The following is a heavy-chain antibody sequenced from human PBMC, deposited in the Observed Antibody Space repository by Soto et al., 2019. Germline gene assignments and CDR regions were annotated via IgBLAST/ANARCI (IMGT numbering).Heavy chain of an antibody. V-gene: IGHV4-59*01. CDR1: GGSISSYY. CDR2: IYYSGST. D-gene: IGHD6-13*01. CDR3: ARAPAPLYSISWYYFDY. Sequence: QVQLQESGPGLVKPSETLSLTCTVSGGSISSYYWSWIRQPPGKGLEWIGYIYYSGSTNYNPSLKSRVTISVDTSKNQFSLKLSSVTAADTAVYYCARAPAPLYSISWYYFDYWGQGTLVTVSS. J-gene: IGHJ4*02.